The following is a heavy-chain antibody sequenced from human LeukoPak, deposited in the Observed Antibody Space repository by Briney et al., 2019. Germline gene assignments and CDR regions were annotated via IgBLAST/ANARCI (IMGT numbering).Heavy chain of an antibody. Sequence: ASVKVSCKASGYTFTAYYIHWVRQAPGQGLEWMGWINPNSGGTNYAQKFRGRVTLTRDTSISTAYMELSRLRSDDTAVYYCARDGLSSTNPNNWFDPWGQGTLVTVSS. V-gene: IGHV1-2*02. J-gene: IGHJ5*02. CDR2: INPNSGGT. CDR1: GYTFTAYY. CDR3: ARDGLSSTNPNNWFDP. D-gene: IGHD2-2*01.